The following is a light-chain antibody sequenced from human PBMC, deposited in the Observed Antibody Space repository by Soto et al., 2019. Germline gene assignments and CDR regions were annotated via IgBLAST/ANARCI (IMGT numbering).Light chain of an antibody. CDR2: YND. CDR3: AAWNDGLDGSVA. J-gene: IGLJ2*01. CDR1: RSSIGSNS. V-gene: IGLV1-47*02. Sequence: QSVLTQPPSASGTPGQRVTISCSGSRSSIGSNSVYWYQQLPGTAPKLLISYNDQRPSGVPARFSGSKSGTSASLAISGLRSEDEADYYCAAWNDGLDGSVAFGGGTKLTVL.